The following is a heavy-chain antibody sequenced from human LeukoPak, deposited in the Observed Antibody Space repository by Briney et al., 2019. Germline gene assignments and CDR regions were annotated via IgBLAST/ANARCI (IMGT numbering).Heavy chain of an antibody. V-gene: IGHV3-7*01. CDR3: ARDRHCSGGSCYQGVFDY. CDR2: IKQDGSER. Sequence: GGSLRLSCAASGFTFSSYWMSWVRQAPGKGLQWVAIIKQDGSERYYVDSVKGRFTISRDNAKNSLYLQMNSLRAEDTAVYNCARDRHCSGGSCYQGVFDYWGQGTLVTVSS. J-gene: IGHJ4*02. CDR1: GFTFSSYW. D-gene: IGHD2-15*01.